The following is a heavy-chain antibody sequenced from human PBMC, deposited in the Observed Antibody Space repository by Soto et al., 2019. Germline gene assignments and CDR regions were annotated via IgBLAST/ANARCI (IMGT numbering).Heavy chain of an antibody. CDR3: AGESGVVVAGPRSDYYYMDV. D-gene: IGHD2-15*01. Sequence: EVQLLESGGGLVQPGGSLRLSCAASGFTFSSYAMSWVRQAPGKGLEWVSAISGSGGSTYYADSVKGRFTISRDNSKNTLYLQMNSLRAEDTAVYYCAGESGVVVAGPRSDYYYMDVWGKGTTVTGSS. J-gene: IGHJ6*03. CDR1: GFTFSSYA. CDR2: ISGSGGST. V-gene: IGHV3-23*01.